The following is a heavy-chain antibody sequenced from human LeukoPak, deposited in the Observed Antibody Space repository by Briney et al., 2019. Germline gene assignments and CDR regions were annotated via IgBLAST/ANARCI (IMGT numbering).Heavy chain of an antibody. V-gene: IGHV4-39*01. J-gene: IGHJ6*03. D-gene: IGHD6-19*01. CDR3: ARHQWHYYYYMGV. CDR1: GGSLISGSYY. Sequence: SETLSLTCTVSGGSLISGSYYCGWIRQPPGKGLEWIGSIYYSGDTYYNPSLKSRRVTISVDTSKNQFSLRLSSVTAADTAVYYCARHQWHYYYYMGVWGKGSTVTVSS. CDR2: IYYSGDT.